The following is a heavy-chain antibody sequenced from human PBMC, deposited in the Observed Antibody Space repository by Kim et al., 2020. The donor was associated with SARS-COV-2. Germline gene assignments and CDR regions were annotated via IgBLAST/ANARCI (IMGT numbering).Heavy chain of an antibody. V-gene: IGHV3-23*01. CDR1: GFTFSNYA. CDR3: VKVGVTSKPYNFDY. D-gene: IGHD2-21*02. J-gene: IGHJ4*02. Sequence: GGSLRLSCAASGFTFSNYAMTWVRQAPGKGLEWVSAISGGGDSTFYADSVKGRLTISRDNSKNTLYLQMNSLRAEDTALYYCVKVGVTSKPYNFDYWGQG. CDR2: ISGGGDST.